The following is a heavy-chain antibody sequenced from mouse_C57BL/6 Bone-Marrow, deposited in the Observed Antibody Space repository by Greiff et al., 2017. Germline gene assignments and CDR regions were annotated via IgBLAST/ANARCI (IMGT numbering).Heavy chain of an antibody. Sequence: QVQLKQPGAELVRPGTSVKLSCKASGYTFTSYWMHWVKQRPGQGLEWIGVIDPSDSYTNYNQKFKGKATLTVDTSSSTAYMPLSSLTSEDSAVYYCERQISTGPHWYFDVWGTGTTVTVSS. V-gene: IGHV1-59*01. CDR2: IDPSDSYT. D-gene: IGHD5-1-1*01. CDR3: ERQISTGPHWYFDV. CDR1: GYTFTSYW. J-gene: IGHJ1*03.